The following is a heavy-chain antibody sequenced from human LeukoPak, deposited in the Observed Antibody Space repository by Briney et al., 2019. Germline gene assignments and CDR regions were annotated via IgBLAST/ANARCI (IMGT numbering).Heavy chain of an antibody. Sequence: SQTLSLTCAVSGGSISSGGYSWSWIRQPPGKGLEWIGYIYHSGSTYYNPSLKSRVTISVDRSKNQFSLKLSSVTAADTAVYYCARDGIAAAGRAFDYWGQGTLVTVSS. D-gene: IGHD6-13*01. CDR2: IYHSGST. J-gene: IGHJ4*02. CDR1: GGSISSGGYS. CDR3: ARDGIAAAGRAFDY. V-gene: IGHV4-30-2*01.